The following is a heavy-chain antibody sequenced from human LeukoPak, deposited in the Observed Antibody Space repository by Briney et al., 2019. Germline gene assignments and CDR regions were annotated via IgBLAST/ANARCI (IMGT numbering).Heavy chain of an antibody. Sequence: PGGSLRLSCAASGFTFSSYSMNWVRQAPGQGLEWVANIKEDGSETYYIDSVMGRFTISRDNAKKSLFLQMNGLRVEDTAVYYCARDESGFAYWGQGSPVTVSS. J-gene: IGHJ4*02. V-gene: IGHV3-7*01. CDR2: IKEDGSET. CDR1: GFTFSSYS. CDR3: ARDESGFAY. D-gene: IGHD5-12*01.